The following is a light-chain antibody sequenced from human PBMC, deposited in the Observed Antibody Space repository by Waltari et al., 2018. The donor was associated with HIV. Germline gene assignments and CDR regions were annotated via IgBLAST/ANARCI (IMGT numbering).Light chain of an antibody. CDR2: DAS. Sequence: EIALTQSPATLSLSQGARATLSRRASQSVTSSLVWFQQKPGHPTRLLIYDASFRATGIPARFSGSGSGTDFTLTIRSLEAEDSAVYYCHQRSNWPGTFGQGTNLEI. J-gene: IGKJ2*01. CDR1: QSVTSS. V-gene: IGKV3-11*01. CDR3: HQRSNWPGT.